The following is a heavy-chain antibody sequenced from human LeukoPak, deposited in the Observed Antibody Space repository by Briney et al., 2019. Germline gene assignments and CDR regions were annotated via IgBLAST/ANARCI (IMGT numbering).Heavy chain of an antibody. J-gene: IGHJ4*02. V-gene: IGHV1-18*01. D-gene: IGHD2-8*01. CDR2: ISAYNGNT. CDR3: ARTRGIMVYATYDY. CDR1: GYTFTSYG. Sequence: ASVKVSCKASGYTFTSYGISWVRQAPGQGLEWMGWISAYNGNTNYAQKLQGRVTMTTDTSTSTAYMELRRLRSDDTAVYYCARTRGIMVYATYDYWGQGTLVTVSS.